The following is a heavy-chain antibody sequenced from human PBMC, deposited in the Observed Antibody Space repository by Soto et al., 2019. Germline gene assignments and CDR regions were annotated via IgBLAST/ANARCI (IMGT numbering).Heavy chain of an antibody. Sequence: QVQLVQSGSDVKKAGSSVKVSCKASGDTFNCYTINWVRQAPGLGLEWMGRFNPILSMSNYAQKFEGRVTIAADKSTNTAYMELSRLRVEDTAMYYCVTSYGSGYRAFDFWGQGALVTVSS. CDR2: FNPILSMS. J-gene: IGHJ4*02. V-gene: IGHV1-69*02. CDR3: VTSYGSGYRAFDF. D-gene: IGHD3-10*01. CDR1: GDTFNCYT.